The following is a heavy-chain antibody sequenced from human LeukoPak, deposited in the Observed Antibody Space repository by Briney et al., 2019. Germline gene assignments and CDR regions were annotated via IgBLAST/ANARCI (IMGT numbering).Heavy chain of an antibody. J-gene: IGHJ3*02. V-gene: IGHV4-59*01. Sequence: PSETLSLTCTVSGGSISSYYWSWIRQPPGKGLEWIGYIYYSGSTNYNPSLKSQVTISVDTSKNQFSLKLSSVTAADTAVYYCARDRGFASDAFDIWGQGTMVTVSS. D-gene: IGHD3-10*01. CDR2: IYYSGST. CDR1: GGSISSYY. CDR3: ARDRGFASDAFDI.